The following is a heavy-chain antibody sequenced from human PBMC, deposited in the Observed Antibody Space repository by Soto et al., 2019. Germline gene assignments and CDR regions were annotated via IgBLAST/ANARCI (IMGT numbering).Heavy chain of an antibody. CDR1: VYTITSYG. CDR2: MNPNSGNT. D-gene: IGHD6-19*01. V-gene: IGHV1-8*01. J-gene: IGHJ4*02. CDR3: ARERTVAGNDY. Sequence: SAKACCKASVYTITSYGMRWARQEHGQGLEWMGWMNPNSGNTGYAQKFQGRVTMTRNTSISTAYMELSSLRSEDTAVYHCARERTVAGNDYWGQGTLVTVSS.